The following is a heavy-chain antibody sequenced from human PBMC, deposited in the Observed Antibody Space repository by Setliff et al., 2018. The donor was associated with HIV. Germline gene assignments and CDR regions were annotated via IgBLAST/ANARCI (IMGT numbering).Heavy chain of an antibody. CDR1: GGSFSGYY. J-gene: IGHJ4*02. Sequence: SETLSLTCAVYGGSFSGYYWSWIRQPPGKGLEWIGEINHSGSTYYNPSLKSRVTISVDTSKNQFSLKLSSVTAADTAVYYCARRSGYAEDYWGQGTLVTVSS. D-gene: IGHD5-12*01. CDR2: INHSGST. V-gene: IGHV4-34*01. CDR3: ARRSGYAEDY.